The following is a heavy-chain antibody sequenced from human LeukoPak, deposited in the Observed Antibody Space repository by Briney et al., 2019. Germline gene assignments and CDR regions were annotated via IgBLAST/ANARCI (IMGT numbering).Heavy chain of an antibody. CDR3: AEELRYFDWLLEGAFDI. CDR1: GGSISSGDYY. D-gene: IGHD3-9*01. J-gene: IGHJ3*02. CDR2: IYYSGST. V-gene: IGHV4-30-4*08. Sequence: PSETLSLTCTVSGGSISSGDYYWSWIRQPPGKGLEWIGYIYYSGSTYYNPSLKSRVTISVDTSKNQFSLKLSSVTAADTAVYYCAEELRYFDWLLEGAFDIWGQGTMVTVSS.